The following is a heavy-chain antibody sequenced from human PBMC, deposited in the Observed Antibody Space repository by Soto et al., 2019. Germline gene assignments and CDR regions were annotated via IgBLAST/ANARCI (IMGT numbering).Heavy chain of an antibody. CDR3: ARGVPFTPAWFDS. V-gene: IGHV4-31*03. CDR2: IYYSVTT. J-gene: IGHJ5*01. Sequence: SETLSLTCSVSGDSITSGGYYWTWIRQHPGKGLEWIGYIYYSVTTYYNRSLKSRVSISVDTSKNQFSLTLTSVTAADTAVYYCARGVPFTPAWFDSWGLGTLVTVS. CDR1: GDSITSGGYY.